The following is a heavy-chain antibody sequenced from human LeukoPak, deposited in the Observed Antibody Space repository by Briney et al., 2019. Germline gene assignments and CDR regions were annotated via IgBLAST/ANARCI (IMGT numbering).Heavy chain of an antibody. CDR3: ARMGLNSWAFDI. J-gene: IGHJ3*02. D-gene: IGHD1-7*01. Sequence: GGSLRLSCAASGFTFSSYWMNWVRQAPGKGLEWVANIKQDGSEKYFVDSVKGRFTISRDNAKNSLYLQLNSLRAEDTAVFYCARMGLNSWAFDIWGQGTMVTVSS. CDR1: GFTFSSYW. V-gene: IGHV3-7*01. CDR2: IKQDGSEK.